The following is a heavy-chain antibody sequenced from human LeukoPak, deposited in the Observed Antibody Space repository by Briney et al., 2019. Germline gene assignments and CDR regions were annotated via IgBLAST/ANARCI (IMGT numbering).Heavy chain of an antibody. D-gene: IGHD5-18*01. J-gene: IGHJ4*02. CDR2: IYDSGST. Sequence: SETLSLTCTVSGGSISIYYWSWIRQPPGKGLEWIGYIYDSGSTNYNPSLKSRLTISIDTSKNQFSLKLSSVTAADTAVYYCARDRSYGFFDYWGQGTLVTVSS. CDR3: ARDRSYGFFDY. CDR1: GGSISIYY. V-gene: IGHV4-59*01.